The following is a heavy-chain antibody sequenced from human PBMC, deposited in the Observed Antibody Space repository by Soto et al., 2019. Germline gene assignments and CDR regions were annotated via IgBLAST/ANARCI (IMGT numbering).Heavy chain of an antibody. Sequence: SETLSLTCTVSGGSISSYYWTWIRQPPGKGLEWIGFIYNSGSTHYNPSLRSRVTISVDTSKHQFSLKLRSVTAADTAVYYCASMGYHYGSGSYPLDYWGQGTLVTVSS. CDR1: GGSISSYY. CDR3: ASMGYHYGSGSYPLDY. CDR2: IYNSGST. D-gene: IGHD3-10*01. J-gene: IGHJ4*02. V-gene: IGHV4-59*08.